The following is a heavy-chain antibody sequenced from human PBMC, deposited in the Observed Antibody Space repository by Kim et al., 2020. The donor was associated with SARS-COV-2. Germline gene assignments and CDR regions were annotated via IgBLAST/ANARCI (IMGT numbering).Heavy chain of an antibody. D-gene: IGHD5-18*01. Sequence: DAVKGRFTIYRDNSKNALYLQMNSLRTEDTALYYCAKDMGYSYGNDAFDIWGQGTMVTVSS. CDR3: AKDMGYSYGNDAFDI. J-gene: IGHJ3*02. V-gene: IGHV3-43*01.